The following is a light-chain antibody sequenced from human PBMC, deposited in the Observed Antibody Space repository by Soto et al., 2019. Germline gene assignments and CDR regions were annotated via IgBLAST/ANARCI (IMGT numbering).Light chain of an antibody. CDR1: QTVSSNH. V-gene: IGKV3-20*01. CDR2: GAS. CDR3: QHYGSSPPIT. J-gene: IGKJ5*01. Sequence: EVVLTQSPGTLSLSPGERATLSCRASQTVSSNHLIWYQQKPGQAPTLLIYGASSRATGIPDRFSGSASGTDFTLTISKLEPEDFAVYYCQHYGSSPPITFGQWTRLEIK.